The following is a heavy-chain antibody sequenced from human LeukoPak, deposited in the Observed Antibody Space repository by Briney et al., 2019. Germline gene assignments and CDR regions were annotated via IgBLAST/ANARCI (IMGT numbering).Heavy chain of an antibody. CDR1: GFTFSSYA. Sequence: PGGSLRLSCAASGFTFSSYAMSWVRQAPGKGLEWVSAISGSGGSTYYADSVKGRFTISRDNSKNTLYLQMNSLRAEDTAVYYCAKRAYDCSGQGYYFDYWGQGTLVTVSS. CDR3: AKRAYDCSGQGYYFDY. D-gene: IGHD3-22*01. J-gene: IGHJ4*02. V-gene: IGHV3-23*01. CDR2: ISGSGGST.